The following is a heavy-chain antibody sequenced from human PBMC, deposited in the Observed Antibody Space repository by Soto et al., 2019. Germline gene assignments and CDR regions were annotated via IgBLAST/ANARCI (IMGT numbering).Heavy chain of an antibody. Sequence: GASVKVSCKASGYTFTSYAMLCARQAPGQGLEWMGWISTDKGKTNYAQKFQGRVTMTTDTSTSTAYMELRSLRSDDTAVYYCASRVDYDSSGSYFDYWGQGTLVTVSS. V-gene: IGHV1-18*01. D-gene: IGHD3-22*01. J-gene: IGHJ4*02. CDR1: GYTFTSYA. CDR3: ASRVDYDSSGSYFDY. CDR2: ISTDKGKT.